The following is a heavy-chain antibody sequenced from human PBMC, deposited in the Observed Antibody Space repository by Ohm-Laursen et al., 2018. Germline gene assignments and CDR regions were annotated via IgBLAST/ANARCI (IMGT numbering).Heavy chain of an antibody. Sequence: TLSLTCTASGDSINSSYWSWIRQPPGKGLEWIGFISNSGNTNYNPSLKSRVTISVDTSKNQISLKLGSVTVADTAVFYCARRGSGGRSFDYWGQGSLVTVSS. CDR1: GDSINSSY. J-gene: IGHJ4*02. CDR3: ARRGSGGRSFDY. V-gene: IGHV4-59*08. CDR2: ISNSGNT. D-gene: IGHD2-15*01.